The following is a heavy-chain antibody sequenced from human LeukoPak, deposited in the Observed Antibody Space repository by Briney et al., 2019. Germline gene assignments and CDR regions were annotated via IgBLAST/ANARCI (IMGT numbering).Heavy chain of an antibody. J-gene: IGHJ4*02. D-gene: IGHD4-17*01. CDR3: ARWGDYGGGY. V-gene: IGHV1-69*02. Sequence: ASVDLSCKVSGGTFSSHSTSWVRQPPRRGLEWVGRILPILCIANHTQKFQGRVTITADKPTRTAYRGLSSVRSEDTAGYCCARWGDYGGGYWGQGTLVTVSS. CDR2: ILPILCIA. CDR1: GGTFSSHS.